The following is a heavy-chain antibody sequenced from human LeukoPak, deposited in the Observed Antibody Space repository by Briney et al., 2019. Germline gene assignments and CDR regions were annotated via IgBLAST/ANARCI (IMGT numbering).Heavy chain of an antibody. CDR2: INPSGGST. CDR1: GYTFTSYY. J-gene: IGHJ4*02. D-gene: IGHD6-13*01. Sequence: ASVKVSCKASGYTFTSYYMHWVRQAPGQGLEWMGIINPSGGSTSYAQKLQGRVTMTRDTSTSTVYMELSSLRSEDTAVYYCARGYSSTLDEYYFGYWGQGTLVTVSS. V-gene: IGHV1-46*01. CDR3: ARGYSSTLDEYYFGY.